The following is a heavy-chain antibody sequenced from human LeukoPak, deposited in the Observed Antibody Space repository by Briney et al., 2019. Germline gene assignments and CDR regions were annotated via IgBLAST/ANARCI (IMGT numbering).Heavy chain of an antibody. J-gene: IGHJ4*02. Sequence: GGSLRLSCAASGFTFSTYAMSWVRQAPGKGLEWVSAISAGGGATYYADSVKGRFTISRDNSKNTLYLQMSRLRVDDTAVYYCAKDGSSSPYYFDHWGQGTLVTVSS. CDR3: AKDGSSSPYYFDH. D-gene: IGHD6-6*01. CDR2: ISAGGGAT. V-gene: IGHV3-23*01. CDR1: GFTFSTYA.